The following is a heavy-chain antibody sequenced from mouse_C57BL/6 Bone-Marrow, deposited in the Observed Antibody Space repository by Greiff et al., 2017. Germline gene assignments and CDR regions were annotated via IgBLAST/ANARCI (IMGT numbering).Heavy chain of an antibody. CDR3: ARCLYAMDY. CDR2: IHPNSGST. CDR1: GYTFTSYW. J-gene: IGHJ4*01. Sequence: VQLQQSGAELVKPGASVKLSCKASGYTFTSYWMHWVKQMPGQGLEWIGMIHPNSGSTNYNEKFKSKATLTVDKSYSPAYMQLSSLTSEDSAVYYCARCLYAMDYWGQGTSVTVSS. V-gene: IGHV1-64*01.